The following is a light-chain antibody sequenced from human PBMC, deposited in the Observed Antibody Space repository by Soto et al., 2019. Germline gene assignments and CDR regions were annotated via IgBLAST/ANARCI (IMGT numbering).Light chain of an antibody. CDR3: QQYNNWPFIT. Sequence: EIVMTQSPATLSVSPGERATLSCRASRSVRGNLAWYQQKPGQSPRLLIYGASSRAPGIPVRFSGSGSGTEFTLTISSLQSEDFAVYYCQQYNNWPFITFGQGTRLEIK. J-gene: IGKJ5*01. CDR2: GAS. V-gene: IGKV3-15*01. CDR1: RSVRGN.